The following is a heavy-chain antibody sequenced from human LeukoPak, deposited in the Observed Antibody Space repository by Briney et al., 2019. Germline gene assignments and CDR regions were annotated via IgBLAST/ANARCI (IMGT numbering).Heavy chain of an antibody. D-gene: IGHD6-19*01. V-gene: IGHV3-74*01. J-gene: IGHJ4*02. CDR2: INSDGSST. CDR1: GFTFSDYW. CDR3: VRASGTGWYVY. Sequence: GGSLRLSCAASGFTFSDYWMHWVRQVPGKGLVWVSRINSDGSSTSYADSVKGRFTISRDNAKNTLSLQMNSLRVEDTAVYYCVRASGTGWYVYWGQGTLVTVSS.